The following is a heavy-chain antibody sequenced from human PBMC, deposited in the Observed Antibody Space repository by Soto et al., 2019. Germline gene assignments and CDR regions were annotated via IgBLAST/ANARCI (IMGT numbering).Heavy chain of an antibody. V-gene: IGHV3-64D*06. CDR3: VKSRGGANYDFFD. J-gene: IGHJ4*02. CDR1: GFTFSSFS. CDR2: VSSDGGRI. D-gene: IGHD3-3*01. Sequence: PGGSLRLSCSASGFTFSSFSMHWVRQSPEKGLEYVSHVSSDGGRIYYADSVKGRFIISRDNSKNMLYLQMSSLRPDDSAVYYCVKSRGGANYDFFDRGQGTLVTVSS.